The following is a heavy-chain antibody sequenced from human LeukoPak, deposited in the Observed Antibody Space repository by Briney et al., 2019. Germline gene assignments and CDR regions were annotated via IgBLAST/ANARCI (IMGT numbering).Heavy chain of an antibody. J-gene: IGHJ4*02. V-gene: IGHV7-4-1*02. CDR1: GYTFTSYA. D-gene: IGHD6-19*01. Sequence: ASVKVSCKASGYTFTSYAMNWVRQAPGRGLKWMGWIKTNTGNPTYAQGFTGRFVFSLDTSVSTAYLQISSLKAEDTAVYYCARDWYTSDWYGTQPGYWGQGTLVTVSS. CDR2: IKTNTGNP. CDR3: ARDWYTSDWYGTQPGY.